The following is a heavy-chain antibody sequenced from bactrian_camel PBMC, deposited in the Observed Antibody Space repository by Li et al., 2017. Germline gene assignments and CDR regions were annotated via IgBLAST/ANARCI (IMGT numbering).Heavy chain of an antibody. V-gene: IGHV3-2*01. CDR3: AAGRTVVGGLGLVD. Sequence: VQLVESGGGSVQAGGSLRLSCSVSGFTASRYYMSWVRQAPGKGLEWVSRIHGDGSPTNYADSVQGRFTISRDNAKNTLYLQMKSLKPEDTAVYYFAAGRTVVGGLGLVDWGQGTQVTVS. CDR2: IHGDGSPT. D-gene: IGHD6*01. CDR1: GFTASRYY. J-gene: IGHJ4*01.